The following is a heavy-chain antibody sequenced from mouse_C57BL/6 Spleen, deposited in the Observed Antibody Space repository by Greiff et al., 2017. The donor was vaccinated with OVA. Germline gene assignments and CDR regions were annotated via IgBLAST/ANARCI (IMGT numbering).Heavy chain of an antibody. J-gene: IGHJ3*01. CDR3: ARVGYDYVWFAY. Sequence: EVKLMESGGGLVKPGGSLKLSCAASGFTFSDYGMHWVRQAPEKGLEWVAYISSGSSTIYYADTVKGRFTISRDNAKNTLFLQMTSLRSEDTAMYYCARVGYDYVWFAYWGQGTLVTVSA. V-gene: IGHV5-17*01. CDR2: ISSGSSTI. D-gene: IGHD2-4*01. CDR1: GFTFSDYG.